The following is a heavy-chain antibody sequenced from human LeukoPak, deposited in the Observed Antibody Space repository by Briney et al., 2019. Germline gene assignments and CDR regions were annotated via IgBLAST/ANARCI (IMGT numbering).Heavy chain of an antibody. CDR3: AKDIMSGYDSIYYYYYGMDV. D-gene: IGHD5-12*01. Sequence: GGSLRLSCAPSGFTFSSYGMHWVRQDPGKGLGWVAVISYDGSNKYYADSVKGRFTISRDNSKNTLYLHMNSLRAEDKAVYYCAKDIMSGYDSIYYYYYGMDVWGQGTTVTVSS. J-gene: IGHJ6*02. V-gene: IGHV3-30*18. CDR1: GFTFSSYG. CDR2: ISYDGSNK.